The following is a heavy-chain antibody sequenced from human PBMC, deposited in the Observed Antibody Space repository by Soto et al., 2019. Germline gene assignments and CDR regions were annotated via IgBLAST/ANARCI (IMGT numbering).Heavy chain of an antibody. Sequence: EVQLVESGGGLVQPGGSLRLSCAASGFTFSSYWMSWVRQAPGKGLEWVANIKQDGSEKYYVDSVKGRFTISRDNAKNSLYLQMNSLRAEDTAVYYCARDRRYSSGWCDYWGHGTLVTVAS. V-gene: IGHV3-7*01. CDR3: ARDRRYSSGWCDY. CDR2: IKQDGSEK. D-gene: IGHD6-19*01. J-gene: IGHJ5*01. CDR1: GFTFSSYW.